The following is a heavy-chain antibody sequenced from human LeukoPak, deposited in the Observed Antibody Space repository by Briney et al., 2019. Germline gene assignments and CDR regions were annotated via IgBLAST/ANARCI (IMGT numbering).Heavy chain of an antibody. D-gene: IGHD5-18*01. CDR2: IIPIFGTA. V-gene: IGHV1-69*06. CDR3: ATDLSRGSYGYVPLDY. CDR1: GGTFSSYA. J-gene: IGHJ4*02. Sequence: SVKVSCKASGGTFSSYAISWVRQAPGQGLEWMGGIIPIFGTANYAQKFQGRVTMTEDTSTDTAYMELSSLRSEDTAVYYCATDLSRGSYGYVPLDYWGQGTLVTVSS.